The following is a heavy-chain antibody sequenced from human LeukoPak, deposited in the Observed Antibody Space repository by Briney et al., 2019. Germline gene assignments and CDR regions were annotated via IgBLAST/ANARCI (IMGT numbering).Heavy chain of an antibody. CDR2: MNPNSGNT. D-gene: IGHD5-24*01. CDR1: GYTFTSYD. CDR3: ARGRRWLQLFSYYFDY. Sequence: ASVKVSCKASGYTFTSYDINWVRQATGQGLEWMGWMNPNSGNTGYAQKFQGRVTMTRNTSISTAYMELSSLRSEDTAVYYCARGRRWLQLFSYYFDYWAREPWSPSPQ. V-gene: IGHV1-8*01. J-gene: IGHJ4*02.